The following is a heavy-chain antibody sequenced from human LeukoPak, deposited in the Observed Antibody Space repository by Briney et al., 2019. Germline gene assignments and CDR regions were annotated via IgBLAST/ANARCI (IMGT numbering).Heavy chain of an antibody. CDR3: ARFDCSGGSCYRGDAFDI. J-gene: IGHJ3*02. Sequence: SETLSLTCTVSGGSISSGGYYWSWIRQPPGKGLEWIGYIYHSGSTYYNPSLKSRVTISVDRSKNQFSLKLSSVTAADTAVYYCARFDCSGGSCYRGDAFDIWGQGTMVTVSS. CDR1: GGSISSGGYY. CDR2: IYHSGST. V-gene: IGHV4-30-2*01. D-gene: IGHD2-15*01.